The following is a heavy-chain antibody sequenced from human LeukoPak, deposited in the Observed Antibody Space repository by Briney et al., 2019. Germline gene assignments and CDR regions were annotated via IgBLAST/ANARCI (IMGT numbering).Heavy chain of an antibody. V-gene: IGHV3-23*01. Sequence: GGSLRLSCAASGFALSTYAMTWVRQAPEKGLQWVSTISTSGRATYYADSVEGRFTISRDNSKNTLYLQMNSLRADDTAVYYCAKARGSSVYEQFDYWGQGTQVTVSP. J-gene: IGHJ4*02. CDR3: AKARGSSVYEQFDY. D-gene: IGHD5/OR15-5a*01. CDR1: GFALSTYA. CDR2: ISTSGRAT.